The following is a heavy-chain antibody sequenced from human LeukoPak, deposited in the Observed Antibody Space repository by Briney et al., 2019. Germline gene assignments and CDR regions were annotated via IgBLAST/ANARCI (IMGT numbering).Heavy chain of an antibody. Sequence: IPSQTLSLTCTVSGGSISSGGYYWSWIRQPPGKGLEWIGYIYHSGSTYYNPSLKSRVTISVDRSKDQFSLKLSSVTAADTAVYYCARHVRRGLSYSGNSNYYFDYWGQGTLVTVSS. V-gene: IGHV4-30-2*01. CDR2: IYHSGST. CDR3: ARHVRRGLSYSGNSNYYFDY. CDR1: GGSISSGGYY. J-gene: IGHJ4*02. D-gene: IGHD4-23*01.